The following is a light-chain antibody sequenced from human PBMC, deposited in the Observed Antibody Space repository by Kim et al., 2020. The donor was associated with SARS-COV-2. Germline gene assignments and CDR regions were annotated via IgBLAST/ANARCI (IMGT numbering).Light chain of an antibody. V-gene: IGLV1-47*01. J-gene: IGLJ3*02. Sequence: GQRVTISCSGSSSSIGSNYVYCYQQFPGTAPKLLIYRNNQRPSGVPDRFSDSKSGTSASLAISGLRSEDEADYYCAAWDGSLNGWVFGGGTQLTVL. CDR1: SSSIGSNY. CDR3: AAWDGSLNGWV. CDR2: RNN.